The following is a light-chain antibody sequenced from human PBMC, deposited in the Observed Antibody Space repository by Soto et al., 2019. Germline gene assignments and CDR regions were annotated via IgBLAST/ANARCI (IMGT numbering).Light chain of an antibody. J-gene: IGKJ3*01. Sequence: EVVLTQSPATLSLSPGEIATLSCRASQSVSTYLAWYQQKPGQPPRLLIYDASNRATGIPVRFSGSGSGTDFTLTISSLEPVDFAVYYCQQRSRWPTFGPGTKVDIK. V-gene: IGKV3-11*01. CDR1: QSVSTY. CDR2: DAS. CDR3: QQRSRWPT.